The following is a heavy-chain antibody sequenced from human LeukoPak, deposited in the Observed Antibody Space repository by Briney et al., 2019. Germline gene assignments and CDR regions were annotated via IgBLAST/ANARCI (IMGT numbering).Heavy chain of an antibody. CDR3: ARGISAGTGSYYYYYGMDV. CDR2: INPSGGST. CDR1: GYTFTSYY. J-gene: IGHJ6*02. V-gene: IGHV1-46*01. D-gene: IGHD6-13*01. Sequence: ASVKVPCKASGYTFTSYYMHWVRQAPGQGLEWMGIINPSGGSTSYAQKFQGRVTMTRDTSTSTVYMELSSLRSEDTAVYYCARGISAGTGSYYYYYGMDVWGQGTTVTVSS.